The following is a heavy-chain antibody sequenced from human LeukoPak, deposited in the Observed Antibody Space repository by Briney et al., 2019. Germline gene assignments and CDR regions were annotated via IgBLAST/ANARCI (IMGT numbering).Heavy chain of an antibody. Sequence: PSETLSLTCTVSGGSISSYYWSWVRQPPGKGLEWIGYIHYSGSTNYNPSLKSRVTILVDTSKNQFSLKLSSVTAADTAVYYCARLATAGNDYFDYWGQGTLVTVSS. CDR1: GGSISSYY. CDR3: ARLATAGNDYFDY. CDR2: IHYSGST. J-gene: IGHJ4*02. D-gene: IGHD6-13*01. V-gene: IGHV4-59*08.